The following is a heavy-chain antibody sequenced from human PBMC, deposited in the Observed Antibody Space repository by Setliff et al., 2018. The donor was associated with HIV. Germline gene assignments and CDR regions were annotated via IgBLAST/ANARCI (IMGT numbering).Heavy chain of an antibody. CDR3: ARTGHYYYYYMDV. CDR1: GFTFSNSW. Sequence: GSLRLSCAASGFTFSNSWMHWVRQAPGKGLVWVSRINTDGSSATYADSVKGRFTNSRDNAKNTLYLQMDSLRAEDTAVYYCARTGHYYYYYMDVWGKGTTVTVSS. CDR2: INTDGSSA. V-gene: IGHV3-74*03. J-gene: IGHJ6*03.